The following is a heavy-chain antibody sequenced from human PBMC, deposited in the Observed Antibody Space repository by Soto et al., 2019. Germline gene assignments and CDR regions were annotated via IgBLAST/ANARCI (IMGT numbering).Heavy chain of an antibody. CDR3: AREGGSIGGWFGRRVAS. Sequence: GFLRLEFTASGFSFSTHAMGWVRQAPGKGLEWVSSISSGGTTTFYRASVEGRLTISRDKSKNTLYLQMHSLRADDTAVYDCAREGGSIGGWFGRRVASGGRGTQVTVSS. CDR2: ISSGGTTT. CDR1: GFSFSTHA. V-gene: IGHV3-23*01. D-gene: IGHD2-15*01. J-gene: IGHJ4*02.